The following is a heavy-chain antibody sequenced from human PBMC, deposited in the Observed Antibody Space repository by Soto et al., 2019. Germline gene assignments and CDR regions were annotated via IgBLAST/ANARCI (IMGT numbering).Heavy chain of an antibody. Sequence: GGSLRLSCAASGFTFSSYWMHWVRQAPGKGLVWVSRINSDGSSTSYADSVKGRFTISRDNAKNTLYLQMNSLRAEDTAVYYCARVVRTRIVWELVDYWGQGTLVTVSS. CDR2: INSDGSST. V-gene: IGHV3-74*01. CDR3: ARVVRTRIVWELVDY. J-gene: IGHJ4*02. CDR1: GFTFSSYW. D-gene: IGHD1-26*01.